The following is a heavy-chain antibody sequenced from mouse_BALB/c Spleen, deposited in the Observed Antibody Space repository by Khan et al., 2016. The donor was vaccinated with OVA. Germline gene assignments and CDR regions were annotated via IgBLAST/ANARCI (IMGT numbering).Heavy chain of an antibody. Sequence: VQLQQSGPELMKPGASVKISCKASGYSFTSYYIHWVKQSHGKSLEWIGYIDPFNGGTSYNPKFKGKATLTVDKSSSTAYMHLSSLTYDDSAVYYCARHGYDAWFAYWGQGTLVTVSA. CDR3: ARHGYDAWFAY. CDR1: GYSFTSYY. J-gene: IGHJ3*01. D-gene: IGHD2-2*01. CDR2: IDPFNGGT. V-gene: IGHV1S135*01.